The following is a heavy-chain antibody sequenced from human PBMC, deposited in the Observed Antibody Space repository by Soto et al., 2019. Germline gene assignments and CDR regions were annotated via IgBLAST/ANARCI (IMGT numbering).Heavy chain of an antibody. CDR3: ARVSYDSSGYFDY. Sequence: PGGSLRLSCAASGFTFSSYAMHWVRQAPGKGLEWVAVISYDGSNKYYADSVKGRFTISRDNSKNTLYLQMNSLRAEDTAVYYCARVSYDSSGYFDYWGQGTLVTVSS. CDR1: GFTFSSYA. CDR2: ISYDGSNK. V-gene: IGHV3-30-3*01. J-gene: IGHJ4*02. D-gene: IGHD3-22*01.